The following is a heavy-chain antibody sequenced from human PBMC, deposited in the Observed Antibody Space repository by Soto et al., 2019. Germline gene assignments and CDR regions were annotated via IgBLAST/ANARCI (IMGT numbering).Heavy chain of an antibody. J-gene: IGHJ1*01. V-gene: IGHV3-23*01. CDR3: AKGVPGIAVAGAGYFQH. CDR2: ISGSGDST. Sequence: PGGSLRLSCAASGFTFSSYAMSWFRQAPGKGLEWVSGISGSGDSTYYADSVKGRFTISRDNSKNTLYLQMNSLRAEDTAVYYCAKGVPGIAVAGAGYFQHWGQGTLVTV. CDR1: GFTFSSYA. D-gene: IGHD6-19*01.